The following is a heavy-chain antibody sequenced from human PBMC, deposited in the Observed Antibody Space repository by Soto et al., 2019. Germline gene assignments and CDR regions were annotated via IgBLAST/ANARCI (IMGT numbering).Heavy chain of an antibody. D-gene: IGHD3-22*01. Sequence: HPGGSLRLSCAASGFTFSSYDMHWVRQATGKGLEWVSAIGTAGDPYYPGSVKGRFTISGENAKNSLYLQMNSLRAGDTAVYYCARGTYDRSGYYSGNYYYGMDVWGQGTTVTVSS. CDR2: IGTAGDP. CDR1: GFTFSSYD. V-gene: IGHV3-13*05. CDR3: ARGTYDRSGYYSGNYYYGMDV. J-gene: IGHJ6*02.